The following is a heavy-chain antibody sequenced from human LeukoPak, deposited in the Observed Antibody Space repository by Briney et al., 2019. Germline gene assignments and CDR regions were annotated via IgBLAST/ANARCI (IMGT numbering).Heavy chain of an antibody. Sequence: ASVNVSCTASGYTFTGYYMHWVRQAPGQGLEWMGWINPNSGGTNYAQKFQGWVTMIRDTSISTAYMELSRLRSDDTAVYYCARDHPVSRYGFDYWGQGTLVTVSS. CDR1: GYTFTGYY. CDR2: INPNSGGT. CDR3: ARDHPVSRYGFDY. V-gene: IGHV1-2*04. J-gene: IGHJ4*02. D-gene: IGHD1-1*01.